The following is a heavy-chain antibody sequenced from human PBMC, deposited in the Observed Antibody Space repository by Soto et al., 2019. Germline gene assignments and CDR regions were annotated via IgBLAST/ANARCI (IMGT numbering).Heavy chain of an antibody. CDR1: CGSISSYY. D-gene: IGHD6-13*01. CDR2: IYYRGST. CDR3: ARHPAAVQYFDY. V-gene: IGHV4-59*01. Sequence: SETLSLTCTVSCGSISSYYWRCIRQPPGKGLEWIGYIYYRGSTNYNPSLKSRVTISVDTSKNQFSLKLSSVTAADTAVYYCARHPAAVQYFDYWGQGTLVTVSS. J-gene: IGHJ4*02.